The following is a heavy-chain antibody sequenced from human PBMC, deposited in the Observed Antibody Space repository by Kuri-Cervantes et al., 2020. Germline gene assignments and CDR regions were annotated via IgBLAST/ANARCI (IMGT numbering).Heavy chain of an antibody. CDR3: ARARGYCSGGSGFPPDY. CDR1: GFTFSSYG. Sequence: GGSLRLSCAASGFTFSSYGMHWVRQAPGKGLEWVAVIWYDGSNKYYADSVKGRFTISRDNSKNTLYLQMNSLRAEDTAVYYCARARGYCSGGSGFPPDYWGQGTLVTVSS. J-gene: IGHJ4*02. D-gene: IGHD2-15*01. V-gene: IGHV3-33*01. CDR2: IWYDGSNK.